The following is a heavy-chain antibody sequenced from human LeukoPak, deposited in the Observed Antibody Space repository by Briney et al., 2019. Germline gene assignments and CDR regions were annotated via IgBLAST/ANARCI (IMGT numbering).Heavy chain of an antibody. CDR2: IYYSGST. J-gene: IGHJ4*02. CDR1: GGSVSSGSYY. CDR3: ARVGPLGLLWFGELYFDY. D-gene: IGHD3-10*01. V-gene: IGHV4-61*01. Sequence: SETLSLTCTVSGGSVSSGSYYWSWIRQPPGKGLEWIGYIYYSGSTNYNPSLKSRVTISVDTSKNQFSLKLSSVTAADTAVYYCARVGPLGLLWFGELYFDYWGQGTLVTVSS.